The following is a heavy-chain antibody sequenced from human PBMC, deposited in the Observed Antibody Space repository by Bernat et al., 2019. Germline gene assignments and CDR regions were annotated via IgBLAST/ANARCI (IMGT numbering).Heavy chain of an antibody. D-gene: IGHD4-17*01. CDR3: ARGWGLPTVTTPHYFDY. CDR1: GGSFSGYY. J-gene: IGHJ4*02. CDR2: INHSGST. V-gene: IGHV4-34*01. Sequence: QVQLQQWGAGLLKPSETLSLTCAVYGGSFSGYYWSWIRQPPGKGLEWIGEINHSGSTNYNPSLKSRVTISVDTSKNQFSLKLSSVTAADTAVYYCARGWGLPTVTTPHYFDYWGQGTLVTVSS.